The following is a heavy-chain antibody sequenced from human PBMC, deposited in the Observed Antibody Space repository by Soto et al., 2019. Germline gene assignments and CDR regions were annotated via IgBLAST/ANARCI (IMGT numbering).Heavy chain of an antibody. V-gene: IGHV1-18*01. CDR1: GYTFNTYG. D-gene: IGHD3-3*01. CDR3: ARDPHEFWTSYWFDP. Sequence: ASVKVSCKTSGYTFNTYGINWVRQAPGQGLELMGWISAYDGKTTYAEKFQGRVTLTTDTSTSTAYMELRSLRSDDTAIYYCARDPHEFWTSYWFDPWGQGTPVTVS. J-gene: IGHJ5*02. CDR2: ISAYDGKT.